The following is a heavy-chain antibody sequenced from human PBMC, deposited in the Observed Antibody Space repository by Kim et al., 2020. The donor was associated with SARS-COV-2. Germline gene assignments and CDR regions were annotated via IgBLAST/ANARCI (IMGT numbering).Heavy chain of an antibody. Sequence: GGSLRLSCAASGFTFSSYAMHWVRQAPGKGLEWVAVISYDGSNKYYADSVKGRFTISRDNSKNTLYLQMNSLRAEDTAVYYCARTYSGSYFDAFDIWGQGTMVTVSS. CDR3: ARTYSGSYFDAFDI. D-gene: IGHD1-26*01. J-gene: IGHJ3*02. CDR1: GFTFSSYA. V-gene: IGHV3-30-3*01. CDR2: ISYDGSNK.